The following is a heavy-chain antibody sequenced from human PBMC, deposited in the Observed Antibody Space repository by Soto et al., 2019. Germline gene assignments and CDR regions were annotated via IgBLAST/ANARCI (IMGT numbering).Heavy chain of an antibody. D-gene: IGHD3-9*01. CDR3: ARDRLFDWLSGGYYYYGMDV. V-gene: IGHV4-30-4*01. J-gene: IGHJ6*02. CDR1: GGSISSGNYY. Sequence: QVQLQESGPGLVKPSQTLSLTCTVSGGSISSGNYYSSWIRQPPGKGLEWMGYIFSTGTTYYNPSFKWLVTITLVTSTNQFSLQLSSVTAADTAVYYCARDRLFDWLSGGYYYYGMDVWGQGTRVTVSS. CDR2: IFSTGTT.